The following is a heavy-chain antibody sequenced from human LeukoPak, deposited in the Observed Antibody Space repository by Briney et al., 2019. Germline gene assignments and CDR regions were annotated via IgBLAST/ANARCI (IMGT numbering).Heavy chain of an antibody. CDR2: IYYSGST. CDR1: GGSISSSSYY. CDR3: ASQRLTTADY. J-gene: IGHJ4*02. D-gene: IGHD4-11*01. Sequence: SESLSLTCTVSGGSISSSSYYWGWIRQPPGKGLEWIGSIYYSGSTYYNPSLKSRVTISVDTSKNQFSLKLSSVTAADTAVYYCASQRLTTADYWGQGTLVTVSS. V-gene: IGHV4-39*01.